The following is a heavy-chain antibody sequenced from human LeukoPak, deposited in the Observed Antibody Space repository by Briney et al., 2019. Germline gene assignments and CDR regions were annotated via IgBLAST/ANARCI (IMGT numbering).Heavy chain of an antibody. CDR2: ILDSGSI. Sequence: SETLSLTCTVSGGSISTSNDYWGWIRQPPGKGLEGIGNILDSGSIYYSPSLKRRVTISLDTPRNQFSLKLNSVTAADTAVYYCAKSNGYGLVDISGQGTMVTVSS. CDR1: GGSISTSNDY. J-gene: IGHJ3*02. D-gene: IGHD3-10*01. CDR3: AKSNGYGLVDI. V-gene: IGHV4-39*07.